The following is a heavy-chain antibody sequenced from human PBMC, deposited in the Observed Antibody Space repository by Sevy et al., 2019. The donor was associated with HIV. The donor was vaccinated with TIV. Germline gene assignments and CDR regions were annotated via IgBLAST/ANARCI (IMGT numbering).Heavy chain of an antibody. CDR3: ARGVTMIRGGGYYFDY. J-gene: IGHJ4*02. Sequence: ASVKVSCKASGGTFSSYAIHWVRQAPGQGLEWMGGIIPIFGTTNYAQKFQGRVTITADGSTSTSNMELSRLRSEDTAVYYCARGVTMIRGGGYYFDYWGQGTLVTVSS. CDR2: IIPIFGTT. V-gene: IGHV1-69*13. CDR1: GGTFSSYA. D-gene: IGHD3-22*01.